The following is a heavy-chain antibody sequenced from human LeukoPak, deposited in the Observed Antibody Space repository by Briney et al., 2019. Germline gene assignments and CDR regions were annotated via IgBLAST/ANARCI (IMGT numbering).Heavy chain of an antibody. D-gene: IGHD6-19*01. V-gene: IGHV3-23*01. Sequence: GGSLRLSCAAAGFTFSNYDMNWVRQAPGKGLEWVSAISENGARTYYAASVKGRFTISRDNSKNTLYLQMSSLKAEHTAIYYCAKKRIAVAMGNCFDYWGQGPLVTVSS. CDR1: GFTFSNYD. CDR2: ISENGART. CDR3: AKKRIAVAMGNCFDY. J-gene: IGHJ4*02.